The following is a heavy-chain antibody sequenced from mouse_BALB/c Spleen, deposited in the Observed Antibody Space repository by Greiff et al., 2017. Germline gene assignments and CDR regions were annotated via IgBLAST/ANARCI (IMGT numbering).Heavy chain of an antibody. Sequence: QVQLQQSGPELVKPGASVKLSCKASGYTFTSYWMHWVKQRPGQGLEWIGEINPSNGRTNYNEKFKSKATLTVDKSSSTAYMQLSSLTSEDSAVYYCARSGRAYWGQGTLVTVSA. CDR1: GYTFTSYW. CDR2: INPSNGRT. V-gene: IGHV1S81*02. CDR3: ARSGRAY. D-gene: IGHD3-1*01. J-gene: IGHJ3*01.